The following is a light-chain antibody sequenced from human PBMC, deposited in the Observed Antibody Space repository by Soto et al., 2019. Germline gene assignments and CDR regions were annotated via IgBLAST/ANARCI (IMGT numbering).Light chain of an antibody. CDR3: QQYYSFPIT. V-gene: IGKV1-5*03. CDR1: QSISTS. J-gene: IGKJ5*01. Sequence: DIQMTQSPSTLSAFVGDRVTITCRASQSISTSLAWYQQKPGKAPKLLIYMASILESGVPTRFSGSGSATDFTLTISCLQSEDFATYYCQQYYSFPITFGQGTRLEIK. CDR2: MAS.